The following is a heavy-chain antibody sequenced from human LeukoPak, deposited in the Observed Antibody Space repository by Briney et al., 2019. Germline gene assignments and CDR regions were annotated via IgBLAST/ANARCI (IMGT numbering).Heavy chain of an antibody. CDR1: GGSFSGYH. CDR2: INHSGGT. CDR3: ASRPDGFDI. Sequence: SETLSLTCAVYGGSFSGYHWSWIRQSPGRGLEWIGQINHSGGTDYNASVQSRVTISIDTARNQFSLRLSALTAADTAIYYCASRPDGFDIWGQGTTVIVSS. V-gene: IGHV4-34*01. J-gene: IGHJ3*02.